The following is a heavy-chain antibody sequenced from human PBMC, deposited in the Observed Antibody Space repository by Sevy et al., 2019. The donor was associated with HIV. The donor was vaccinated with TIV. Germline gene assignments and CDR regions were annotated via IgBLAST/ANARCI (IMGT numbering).Heavy chain of an antibody. CDR3: AREGCTKPHDY. V-gene: IGHV3-23*01. Sequence: GGSLRLSCAASGFTFSKYSMSWVRQPPGKGLEWVSTLSFGCGETNYADSVKGRFTISRDNSKSSMYLQMNNLRPEDTAVYYCAREGCTKPHDYWGQGTLVTVSS. CDR1: GFTFSKYS. J-gene: IGHJ4*02. D-gene: IGHD2-8*01. CDR2: LSFGCGET.